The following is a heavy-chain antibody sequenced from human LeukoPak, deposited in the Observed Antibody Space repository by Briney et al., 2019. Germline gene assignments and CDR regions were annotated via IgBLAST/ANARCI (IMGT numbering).Heavy chain of an antibody. Sequence: GASVKVSCKASGYIFTSYGISWVRQAAGQGLEWMGWISAYNGNTNYAQKLQGRVTMTTDTSTSTAYMELRSLRSDDTAVYYCARGEGYCSSTSCYLWFDYWGQGTLVIVSS. CDR1: GYIFTSYG. J-gene: IGHJ4*02. V-gene: IGHV1-18*01. D-gene: IGHD2-2*01. CDR2: ISAYNGNT. CDR3: ARGEGYCSSTSCYLWFDY.